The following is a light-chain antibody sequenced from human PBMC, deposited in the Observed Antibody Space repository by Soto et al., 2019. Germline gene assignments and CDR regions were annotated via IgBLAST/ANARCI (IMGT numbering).Light chain of an antibody. V-gene: IGKV1-5*03. CDR2: KAS. CDR3: LQYNVYPLS. Sequence: DIQMTQSPSTLSASVGDRVTITCRASQNINGWLAWYQQRPGKGPNPLIHKASTLEVGVPSRFSASASGTEFTLTISSLQPDDFAVYFCLQYNVYPLSLGGGTKVEIK. CDR1: QNINGW. J-gene: IGKJ4*01.